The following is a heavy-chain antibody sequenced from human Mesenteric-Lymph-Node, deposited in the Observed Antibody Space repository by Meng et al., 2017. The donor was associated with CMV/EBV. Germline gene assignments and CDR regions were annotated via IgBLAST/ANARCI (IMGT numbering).Heavy chain of an antibody. Sequence: SSSYYWAWSRQPPGKGLVWIAEMSYSGSTYYNPSLQSRVTISVDTSKDQFSLNLSSVTAADTAVYYCARRLRHDYGDYVVVWYFDYWGQGALVTVSS. CDR1: SSSYY. V-gene: IGHV4-39*01. CDR3: ARRLRHDYGDYVVVWYFDY. D-gene: IGHD4-17*01. J-gene: IGHJ4*02. CDR2: MSYSGST.